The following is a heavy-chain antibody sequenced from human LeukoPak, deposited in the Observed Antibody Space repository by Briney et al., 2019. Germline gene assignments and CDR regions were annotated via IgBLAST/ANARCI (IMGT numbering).Heavy chain of an antibody. CDR3: AKIHDSSGYYRDNYYYYMDV. CDR2: ISYSGST. J-gene: IGHJ6*03. D-gene: IGHD3-22*01. CDR1: GGSVSNYY. V-gene: IGHV4-59*02. Sequence: SETLSLTCTVSGGSVSNYYWSWIRQPPGKGLEWIGYISYSGSTNYNPSLKSQVTISMDTSKNQLSLKMTSVTAADTAVYYCAKIHDSSGYYRDNYYYYMDVWGKGTTVTVSS.